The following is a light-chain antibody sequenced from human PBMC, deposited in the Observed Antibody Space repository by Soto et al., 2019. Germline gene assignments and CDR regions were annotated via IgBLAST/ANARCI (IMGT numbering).Light chain of an antibody. CDR1: SSDVGTYNY. V-gene: IGLV2-14*01. CDR2: EVT. J-gene: IGLJ3*02. CDR3: SSYSNSNTLWV. Sequence: QSALTQPASVSGSPGQSVTISCSGTSSDVGTYNYVSWYQQYPGKAPKLIIYEVTNRPSGVSNRFSGSKSGNTASLTISGLQAEDEADYYCSSYSNSNTLWVFGGGTKLTVL.